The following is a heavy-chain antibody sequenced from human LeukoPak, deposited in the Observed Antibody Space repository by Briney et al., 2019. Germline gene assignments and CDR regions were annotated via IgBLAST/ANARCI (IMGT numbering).Heavy chain of an antibody. J-gene: IGHJ4*02. Sequence: ASVKVSCKASGYTFTGYYMHWVRQAPGQGLEWMGWINPNSGGTNYAPKFQGRVTMTRDTSISTAYMELSGLTSDDTAVYFCATYYLDTSARDWGQGTLVTVSS. CDR2: INPNSGGT. CDR3: ATYYLDTSARD. D-gene: IGHD3-22*01. V-gene: IGHV1-2*02. CDR1: GYTFTGYY.